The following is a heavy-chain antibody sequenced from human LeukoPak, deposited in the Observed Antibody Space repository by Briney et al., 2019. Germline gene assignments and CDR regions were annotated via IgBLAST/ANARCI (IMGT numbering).Heavy chain of an antibody. D-gene: IGHD3-9*01. Sequence: SQTLSLTCVLSGDSVSNNSASWNRIRQSPSRGLEWLGRTYYRSRWYKDYAVSVKSRITINPDTSKNQFSLQLNSVTPEDTAVYYCARWLTTWGQGTLVTVSS. CDR3: ARWLTT. CDR1: GDSVSNNSAS. CDR2: TYYRSRWYK. J-gene: IGHJ5*02. V-gene: IGHV6-1*01.